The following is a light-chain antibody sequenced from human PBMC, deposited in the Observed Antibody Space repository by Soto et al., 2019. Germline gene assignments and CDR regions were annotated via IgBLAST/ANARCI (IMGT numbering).Light chain of an antibody. CDR3: SSYTSSSTLGLYV. J-gene: IGLJ1*01. Sequence: QCLLTQPAYVSGSPGQSITISCTGTISDVVGYNYVSWYQQHPGKAPKLMIYEVSNRPSGVSNRFSGSKSGNTASLTISGLQAEDEADYYCSSYTSSSTLGLYVFGTGTKVTVL. V-gene: IGLV2-14*01. CDR1: ISDVVGYNY. CDR2: EVS.